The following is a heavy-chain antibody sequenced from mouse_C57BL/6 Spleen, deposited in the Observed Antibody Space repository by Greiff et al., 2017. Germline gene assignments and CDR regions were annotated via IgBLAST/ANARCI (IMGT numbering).Heavy chain of an antibody. D-gene: IGHD1-1*02. CDR2: IDPENGDT. CDR1: GFNIKDDY. J-gene: IGHJ2*01. V-gene: IGHV14-4*01. CDR3: TTVAFDY. Sequence: VQLQQSGAELVRPGASVKLSCTASGFNIKDDYMHWVKQRPEQGLEWIGWIDPENGDTEYASKFQGKATITADTSSNTAYLQLSILTSEDTADYYCTTVAFDYWGQGTTLTVSS.